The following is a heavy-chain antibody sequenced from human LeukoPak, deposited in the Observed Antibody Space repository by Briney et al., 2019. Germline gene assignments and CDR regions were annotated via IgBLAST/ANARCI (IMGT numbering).Heavy chain of an antibody. CDR2: IIPILGIA. CDR1: GGTFSSYA. V-gene: IGHV1-69*04. CDR3: ARDATPKYGMDV. J-gene: IGHJ6*02. Sequence: SVKVSCKASGGTFSSYAISWVRQAPGQGLEWMGRIIPILGIANYAQKFQGRVTITADKSASTAYMELSSLRSEDTAVYYCARDATPKYGMDVWGQGTTVTVSS.